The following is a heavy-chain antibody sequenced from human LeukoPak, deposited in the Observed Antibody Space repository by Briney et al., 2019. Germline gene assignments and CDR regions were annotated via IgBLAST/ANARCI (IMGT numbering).Heavy chain of an antibody. D-gene: IGHD6-25*01. J-gene: IGHJ4*02. CDR3: ARDTATALDF. Sequence: GGSLRLSCAASGFTFGAHYMVWVRQAPGKGLEWVARITTNSRNYNAQYAASVKGRFTVSRDDSENSLYLQMNSLKTEDTAVYYCARDTATALDFWGQGTLVTVSS. V-gene: IGHV3-72*01. CDR2: ITTNSRNYNA. CDR1: GFTFGAHY.